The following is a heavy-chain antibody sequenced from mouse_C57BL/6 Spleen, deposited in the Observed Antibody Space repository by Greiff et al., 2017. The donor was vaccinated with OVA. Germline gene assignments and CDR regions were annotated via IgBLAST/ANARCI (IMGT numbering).Heavy chain of an antibody. Sequence: VQLKESGPGLVKPSQSLSLTCSVPGYSITSGYYWNWIRQFPGNKLEWMGYISYDGSNNYNPSLKNRISITRDTSKNQFFLKLNSVTTEDTATYYCARGVYGSSSDYWGQGTTLTVSS. D-gene: IGHD1-1*01. V-gene: IGHV3-6*01. CDR2: ISYDGSN. CDR3: ARGVYGSSSDY. CDR1: GYSITSGYY. J-gene: IGHJ2*01.